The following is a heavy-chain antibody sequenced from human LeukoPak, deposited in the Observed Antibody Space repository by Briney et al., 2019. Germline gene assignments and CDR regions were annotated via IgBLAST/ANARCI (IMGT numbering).Heavy chain of an antibody. D-gene: IGHD6-13*01. CDR2: MNPNSGNT. V-gene: IGHV1-8*02. J-gene: IGHJ5*02. Sequence: ASVKVSCKASGYTFTSYGISWVRQAPGQGLEWMGWMNPNSGNTGYAQKFQGRVTMTRNTSISTAYMELSSLRSEDTAVYYCARRVPGIAAVRRLDPWGQGTLVTVSS. CDR3: ARRVPGIAAVRRLDP. CDR1: GYTFTSYG.